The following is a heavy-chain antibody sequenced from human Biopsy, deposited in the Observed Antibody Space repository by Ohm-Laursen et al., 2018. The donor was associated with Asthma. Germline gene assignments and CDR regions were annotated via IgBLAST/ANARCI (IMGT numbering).Heavy chain of an antibody. CDR2: INGKSNSI. Sequence: SLRLSCAASGFTFSDYYMSWIRQAPGKGLEWISNINGKSNSIEYADSVKGRFSISRDNAKNSLYLQMNSLRAEDTAVYYCARTFHFWSPYHAEHYQLWGQGTLVTVSS. CDR3: ARTFHFWSPYHAEHYQL. J-gene: IGHJ1*01. CDR1: GFTFSDYY. V-gene: IGHV3-11*04. D-gene: IGHD3-3*02.